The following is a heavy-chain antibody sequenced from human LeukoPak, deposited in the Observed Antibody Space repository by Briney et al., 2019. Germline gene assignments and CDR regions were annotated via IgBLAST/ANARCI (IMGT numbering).Heavy chain of an antibody. CDR1: GSTFSDYY. J-gene: IGHJ4*02. Sequence: TGGSLRLSCAVSGSTFSDYYMSWIRQAPGKGLEWVSYISSSGSTIYYADSVKGRFTISRDNAKNSLYLQMNSLRAEDTAVYYCARDLRRPRNLFDYWGQGTLVTVSS. CDR2: ISSSGSTI. V-gene: IGHV3-11*04. D-gene: IGHD1-14*01. CDR3: ARDLRRPRNLFDY.